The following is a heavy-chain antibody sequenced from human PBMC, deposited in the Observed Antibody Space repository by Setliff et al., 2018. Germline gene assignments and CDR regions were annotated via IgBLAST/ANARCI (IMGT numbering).Heavy chain of an antibody. CDR3: ARLRSGNSLQFLNWFDP. V-gene: IGHV4-31*03. CDR2: IYYSGST. CDR1: GGSISSGGYY. J-gene: IGHJ5*02. Sequence: SETLSLTCTVSGGSISSGGYYWSWIRQHPGKGLEWIGYIYYSGSTYYNPSLKSRVTISVDTSKNQFSLKLSSVTAADTAIYYCARLRSGNSLQFLNWFDPWGQGTLVTVSS. D-gene: IGHD3-3*01.